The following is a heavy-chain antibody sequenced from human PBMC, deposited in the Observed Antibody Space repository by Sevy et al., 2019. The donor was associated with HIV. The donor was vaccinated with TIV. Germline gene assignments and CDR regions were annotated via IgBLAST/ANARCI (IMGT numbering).Heavy chain of an antibody. V-gene: IGHV3-21*01. CDR1: GFTFSSYS. CDR2: ISSSSSYI. CDR3: ARDPGSSGWFDY. Sequence: GESLKISCAASGFTFSSYSMNWVRQAPGKGLEWVSSISSSSSYIYYADSVKGRFTISRDNAKNSLYLQMNSLRAEDTAVYYCARDPGSSGWFDYWGQGTLVTVSS. D-gene: IGHD6-19*01. J-gene: IGHJ4*02.